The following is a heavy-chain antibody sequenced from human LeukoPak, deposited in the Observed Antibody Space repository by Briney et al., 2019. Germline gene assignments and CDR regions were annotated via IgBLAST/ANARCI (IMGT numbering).Heavy chain of an antibody. CDR1: GCSISSYY. D-gene: IGHD6-19*01. Sequence: SETLSLTCTVSGCSISSYYWSWIRQPPGKGLLWIGYIYYGGSTNYNPSLNSRVTISVDTSKNQFSLKLSSVTAADTAVYYCARDRDSSGCHDYWGQGTLVTVSS. V-gene: IGHV4-59*01. J-gene: IGHJ4*02. CDR3: ARDRDSSGCHDY. CDR2: IYYGGST.